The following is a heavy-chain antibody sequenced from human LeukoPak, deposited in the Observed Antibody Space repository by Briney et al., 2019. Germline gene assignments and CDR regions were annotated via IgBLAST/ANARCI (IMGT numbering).Heavy chain of an antibody. V-gene: IGHV3-53*01. D-gene: IGHD2-21*02. CDR2: IYRGGRA. Sequence: GGSLRLSCAASGFTASSSYMSRVRQAPGKGLECVSVIYRGGRAYYADSVKGRFTISRDNSRNTLYLQMNSLRAEDTAVYYCCFCGSDCSLIDHWGQGTLVTVSS. CDR3: CFCGSDCSLIDH. J-gene: IGHJ4*02. CDR1: GFTASSSY.